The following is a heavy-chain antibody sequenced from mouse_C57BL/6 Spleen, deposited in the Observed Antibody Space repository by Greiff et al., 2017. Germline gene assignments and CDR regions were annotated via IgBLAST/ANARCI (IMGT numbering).Heavy chain of an antibody. Sequence: QVHVKQPGAELVMPGASVKLSCKASGYTFTSYWMHWVKQRPGQGLEWIGEIDPSDSYTNSNQKFKGKSTLTVDKSSSTAYMQLSSLTSEDSAVYYCARGDQLAWFAYWGQGTLITVSA. V-gene: IGHV1-69*01. D-gene: IGHD4-1*02. CDR2: IDPSDSYT. CDR3: ARGDQLAWFAY. CDR1: GYTFTSYW. J-gene: IGHJ3*01.